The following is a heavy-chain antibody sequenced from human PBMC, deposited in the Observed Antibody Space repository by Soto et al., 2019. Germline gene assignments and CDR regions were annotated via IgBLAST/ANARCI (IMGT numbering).Heavy chain of an antibody. CDR3: AKDLPIAAAAGPFDDY. Sequence: GGSLRLSCAASGFTFSSYAMSWVRQAPGKGLEWVSAISGSGGSTYYADSVKGRFTISRDNSKNTLYLQMNSLRAEDTAVYYCAKDLPIAAAAGPFDDYWGQGTLVTVSS. J-gene: IGHJ4*02. D-gene: IGHD6-13*01. CDR2: ISGSGGST. V-gene: IGHV3-23*01. CDR1: GFTFSSYA.